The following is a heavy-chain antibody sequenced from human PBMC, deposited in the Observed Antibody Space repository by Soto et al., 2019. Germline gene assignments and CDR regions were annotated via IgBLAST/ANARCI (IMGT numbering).Heavy chain of an antibody. CDR1: GYTFSSYA. Sequence: ASVKVSCKASGYTFSSYAMHWVRQAPGQRLEWMGWINAGYGNTKSSQKFQDRVTISRDTSASTAYMELTSLRSEDTAVYYCARDLPPWSPGYDFWSGYYTPSQPYYYYGMDVWGQGTTVTVSS. V-gene: IGHV1-3*01. CDR3: ARDLPPWSPGYDFWSGYYTPSQPYYYYGMDV. J-gene: IGHJ6*02. D-gene: IGHD3-3*01. CDR2: INAGYGNT.